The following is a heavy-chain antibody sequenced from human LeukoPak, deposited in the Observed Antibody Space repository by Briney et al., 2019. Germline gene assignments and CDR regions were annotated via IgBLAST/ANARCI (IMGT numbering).Heavy chain of an antibody. Sequence: ASVKVSCKASGGTFSSYAISWVRQAPGQGLEWMGGIIPIFGTANYAQKFQGRVTITADESTSTAYMELSSLRSEDTAVYYCASSALTGRSGPTKSVGAFDIWGQGTMVTVSS. V-gene: IGHV1-69*13. CDR1: GGTFSSYA. D-gene: IGHD1-14*01. CDR2: IIPIFGTA. J-gene: IGHJ3*02. CDR3: ASSALTGRSGPTKSVGAFDI.